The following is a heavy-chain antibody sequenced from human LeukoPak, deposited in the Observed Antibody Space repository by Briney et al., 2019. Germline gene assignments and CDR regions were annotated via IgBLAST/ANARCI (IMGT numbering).Heavy chain of an antibody. J-gene: IGHJ4*02. CDR1: GYSFTSYW. V-gene: IGHV5-51*01. D-gene: IGHD3-10*01. CDR3: ARHEFHASGSYYMAY. CDR2: IYPADPDI. Sequence: GESLKISCKGSGYSFTSYWIGWVRHMPGKGLEWMGIIYPADPDIRYSPSFQGQVTISADKSVSTAHLQWSSLKASDNAIYYCARHEFHASGSYYMAYWGQGTLVTVSS.